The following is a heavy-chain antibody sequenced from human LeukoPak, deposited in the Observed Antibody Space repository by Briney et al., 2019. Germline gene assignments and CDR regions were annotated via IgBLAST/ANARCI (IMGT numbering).Heavy chain of an antibody. Sequence: SETLSLTCTVSSGSISSSSYYWGWIRQPPGKGLEWIGSIYYSGSTYYNPSLKSRVTISVDTSKNQFSLKLSSVTASDTAVYYCARSSRTGGFDYWGQGTLVTVSS. D-gene: IGHD7-27*01. CDR2: IYYSGST. CDR1: SGSISSSSYY. CDR3: ARSSRTGGFDY. J-gene: IGHJ4*02. V-gene: IGHV4-39*01.